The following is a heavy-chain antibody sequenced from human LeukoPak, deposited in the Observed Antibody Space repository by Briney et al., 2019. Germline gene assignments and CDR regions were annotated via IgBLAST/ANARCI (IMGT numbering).Heavy chain of an antibody. CDR1: GFTFRSYS. Sequence: GGSLRLSCAASGFTFRSYSMNWVRQAPGKGLEWVSYISSSSSTIYYADSVKGRFTISRDNAKNSLYLQMNSLRDEDTAVYYCARPVTYGGVYFDYWGQGTLVTVPS. CDR3: ARPVTYGGVYFDY. V-gene: IGHV3-48*02. CDR2: ISSSSSTI. J-gene: IGHJ4*02. D-gene: IGHD3-16*01.